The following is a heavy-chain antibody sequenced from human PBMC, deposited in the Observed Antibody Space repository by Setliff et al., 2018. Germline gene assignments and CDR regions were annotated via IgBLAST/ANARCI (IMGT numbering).Heavy chain of an antibody. V-gene: IGHV3-20*04. D-gene: IGHD3-10*01. J-gene: IGHJ5*01. CDR3: ARDRGGTNPWFDF. CDR1: GFKFDDHV. Sequence: GGSLRLSCLASGFKFDDHVMYWVRQVPGKGLEWVAGITWNSDNTGYADSVKGRFTISRDNAKSSLYLQMNSLRAEDTATYYCARDRGGTNPWFDFWGQGTQVTVSS. CDR2: ITWNSDNT.